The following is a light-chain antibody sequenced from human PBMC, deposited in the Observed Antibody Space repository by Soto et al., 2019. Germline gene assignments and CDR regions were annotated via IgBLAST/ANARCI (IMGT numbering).Light chain of an antibody. CDR2: GAS. Sequence: DIQMTQSPSSLSESVGDRVTITCRASQGISNYLAWYQQKPGKVPKLLIYGASTLQSGAPSRFSGSGSGTEFTLTISSLQPEDVATYYCQKYNSAPTFGPGTKVDIK. J-gene: IGKJ3*01. CDR3: QKYNSAPT. CDR1: QGISNY. V-gene: IGKV1-27*01.